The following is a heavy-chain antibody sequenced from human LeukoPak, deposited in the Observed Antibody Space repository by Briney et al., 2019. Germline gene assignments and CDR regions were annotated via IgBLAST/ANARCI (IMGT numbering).Heavy chain of an antibody. J-gene: IGHJ3*02. CDR3: AWPQAVAGAFDI. Sequence: EASVKVSCTASGYTFTGYYMHWVRQAHGQGIEWMGWINPNSGGTNYAQKFQGRVTMTRDTSISTAYMELSRLRSDDTAVYYCAWPQAVAGAFDIWGQGTMVSVSS. V-gene: IGHV1-2*02. D-gene: IGHD6-19*01. CDR1: GYTFTGYY. CDR2: INPNSGGT.